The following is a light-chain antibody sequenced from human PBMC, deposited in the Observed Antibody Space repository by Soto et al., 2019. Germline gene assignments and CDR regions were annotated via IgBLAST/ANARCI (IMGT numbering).Light chain of an antibody. J-gene: IGKJ5*01. CDR3: QQYNTYST. CDR1: QSISSW. Sequence: DIQMTQSPSTLSASVGNRVTITCPASQSISSWLAWYQQKPGKAPKLLIYDASSLESGVPSRFSGSGSGTEFTLTISSLQPDDFATYYCQQYNTYSTFGQGTRLEIK. V-gene: IGKV1-5*01. CDR2: DAS.